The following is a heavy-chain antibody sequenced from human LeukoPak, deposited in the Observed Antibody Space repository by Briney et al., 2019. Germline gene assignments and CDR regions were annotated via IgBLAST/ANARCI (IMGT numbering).Heavy chain of an antibody. CDR1: GGSSSEYY. CDR2: INHSGAT. V-gene: IGHV4-34*01. Sequence: SETLSLTCAVDGGSSSEYYWTWIRQPPGKGLEWIGEINHSGATNYNPSLKSRVTISLDMSKNQFSLRLTSVTAADTAIYYCAKTWSGTFHIWAQGTMVTVSS. D-gene: IGHD2-15*01. J-gene: IGHJ3*02. CDR3: AKTWSGTFHI.